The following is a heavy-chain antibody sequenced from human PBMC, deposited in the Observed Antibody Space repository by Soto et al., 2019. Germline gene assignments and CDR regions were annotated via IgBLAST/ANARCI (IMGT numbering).Heavy chain of an antibody. J-gene: IGHJ6*02. Sequence: GESLKISCKGSGYSFTSYWIGWVRQMPGKGLEWMGIIYPGDSDTRYSPSFQGQVTISADKSISTAYLQWSSLKASDTAMYYCARNYYGSGSYSLPYYGMDVWGQGTTVTVSS. CDR2: IYPGDSDT. D-gene: IGHD3-10*01. CDR1: GYSFTSYW. V-gene: IGHV5-51*01. CDR3: ARNYYGSGSYSLPYYGMDV.